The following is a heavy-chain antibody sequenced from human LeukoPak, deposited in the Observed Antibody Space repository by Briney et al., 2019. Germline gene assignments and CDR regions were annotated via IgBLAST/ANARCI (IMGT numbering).Heavy chain of an antibody. CDR3: LADAVALFDY. V-gene: IGHV3-30*04. CDR2: ISYDGSNK. J-gene: IGHJ4*02. D-gene: IGHD2-21*01. Sequence: GGSLRLSCAASGFTFSSYAMHWVRQAPGKGLEWVAVISYDGSNKYYADSVKGRFTISRDNSKNTLYLQMNSLRAEDTAVYYCLADAVALFDYWGQGTLVTVSS. CDR1: GFTFSSYA.